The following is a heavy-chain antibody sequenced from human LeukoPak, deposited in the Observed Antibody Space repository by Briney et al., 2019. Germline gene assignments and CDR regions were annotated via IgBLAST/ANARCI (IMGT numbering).Heavy chain of an antibody. Sequence: PGGSLRLSCAASGFTFSGSAMHWVRQASGKGLEWVSRIRSKANSYATAYAASVKGRFTISRDDSKNTAYLQMNSLKTEDTAVYYCTRLPGDCSGGSCYSNYFDYWGQGTLVTVSS. V-gene: IGHV3-73*01. D-gene: IGHD2-15*01. CDR1: GFTFSGSA. CDR2: IRSKANSYAT. J-gene: IGHJ4*02. CDR3: TRLPGDCSGGSCYSNYFDY.